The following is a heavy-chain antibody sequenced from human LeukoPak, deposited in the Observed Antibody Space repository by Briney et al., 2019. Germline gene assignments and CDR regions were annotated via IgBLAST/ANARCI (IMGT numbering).Heavy chain of an antibody. J-gene: IGHJ3*02. CDR2: MSHDGSNK. V-gene: IGHV3-30*04. Sequence: GGSLRLSCAASGFTFSSYAMHWVRQAPGKGLEWVAIMSHDGSNKYYADSVKGRFTISRDNAKNSLYLQMNSLRAEDTALYYCARDFQAAAAGPGYDAFDIWGQGTMVTVSS. D-gene: IGHD6-13*01. CDR3: ARDFQAAAAGPGYDAFDI. CDR1: GFTFSSYA.